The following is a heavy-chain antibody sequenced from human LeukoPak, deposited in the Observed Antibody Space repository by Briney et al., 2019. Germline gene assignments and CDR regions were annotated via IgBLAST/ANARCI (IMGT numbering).Heavy chain of an antibody. J-gene: IGHJ4*02. V-gene: IGHV3-33*01. CDR2: IWSDGSNK. D-gene: IGHD5-18*01. Sequence: QLVESGGGVVQPGRSLRLSCAASGLTFTSYGMHWVRQAPGRGLEWVAVIWSDGSNKYYADSVKGRFTVSRDNSKNMLYLQMNSLRAEDTAVYYCARDRLDTAMDNWGQGTLVTVSS. CDR3: ARDRLDTAMDN. CDR1: GLTFTSYG.